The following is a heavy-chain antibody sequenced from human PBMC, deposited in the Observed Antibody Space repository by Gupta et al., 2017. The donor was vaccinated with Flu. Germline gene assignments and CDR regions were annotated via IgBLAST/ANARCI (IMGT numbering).Heavy chain of an antibody. D-gene: IGHD2-2*01. V-gene: IGHV3-9*01. CDR2: ISWNSGNV. Sequence: RQGPGKGLEWVSGISWNSGNVGYADSVKGRFITSRDNAKNSLYLQMNSLRAEDTAFYYCAKAAQYCSSSSCRNWFDPWGQGTLVTVSS. J-gene: IGHJ5*02. CDR3: AKAAQYCSSSSCRNWFDP.